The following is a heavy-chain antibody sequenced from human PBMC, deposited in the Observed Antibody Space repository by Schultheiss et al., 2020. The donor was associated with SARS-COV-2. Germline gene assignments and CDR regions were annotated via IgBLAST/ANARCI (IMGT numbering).Heavy chain of an antibody. Sequence: GESLKISCAASGFTVSSNYMSWVRQAPGKGLEWVSAISGSGGSTYYADSVKGRFTISRDNSKNTLYLQMNSLRAEDTAVYYCAKCQSRYYYDSSGYDPWGQGTLVTVSS. CDR2: ISGSGGST. D-gene: IGHD3-22*01. V-gene: IGHV3-23*01. CDR1: GFTVSSNY. J-gene: IGHJ5*02. CDR3: AKCQSRYYYDSSGYDP.